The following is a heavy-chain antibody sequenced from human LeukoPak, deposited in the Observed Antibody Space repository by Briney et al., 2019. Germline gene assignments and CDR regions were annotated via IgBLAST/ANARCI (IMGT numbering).Heavy chain of an antibody. V-gene: IGHV3-23*01. J-gene: IGHJ4*02. CDR1: GFTFSSYA. D-gene: IGHD5-12*01. CDR2: ISGSGGST. CDR3: AKTDLRGYSGYARFCFDY. Sequence: PGGSLRLSCAASGFTFSSYAMSWVRQAPGKGLEWVSAISGSGGSTYYADSVKGRFTISRDNSKNTLYLQMNSLRAEDTAVYYCAKTDLRGYSGYARFCFDYWGQGTLVTVSS.